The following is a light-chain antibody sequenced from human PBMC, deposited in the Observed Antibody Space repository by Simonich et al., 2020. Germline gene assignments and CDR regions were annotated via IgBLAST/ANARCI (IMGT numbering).Light chain of an antibody. Sequence: EIVFTQSPATLSLSPGERATPSCRASQSVSSYLAWYQQKPGQAPRLLIYEPSNRATGIPARFSGSGSGTDFTLTISSLEPEDFAVYYCQQRSNWPPWTFGQGTKVEIK. V-gene: IGKV3-11*01. CDR1: QSVSSY. J-gene: IGKJ1*01. CDR3: QQRSNWPPWT. CDR2: EPS.